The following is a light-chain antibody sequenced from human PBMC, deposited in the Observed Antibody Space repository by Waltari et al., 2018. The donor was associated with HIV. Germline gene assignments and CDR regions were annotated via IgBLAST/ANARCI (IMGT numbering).Light chain of an antibody. V-gene: IGLV2-8*01. J-gene: IGLJ2*01. CDR1: SSDIGAYDF. CDR3: SSYGDSLKVL. Sequence: QSALTQPPSASGSLGQSVTISCTGSSSDIGAYDFVSWFQQHPHSAPQLLLYEVTTRPATVSDRFSGSQSGTTAFLTVAGLQPDDEATYFCSSYGDSLKVLFGGGTNVTVL. CDR2: EVT.